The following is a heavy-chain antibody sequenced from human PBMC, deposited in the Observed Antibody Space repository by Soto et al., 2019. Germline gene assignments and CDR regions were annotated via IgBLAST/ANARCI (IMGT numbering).Heavy chain of an antibody. Sequence: QVQLQQWGAGLLKPSETLSLTCAVYGGSFSGYYWSWIRQPPGKGLEWIGEINHSGSTNYNPSLKSRVTISVDTSTHQFSLKLSSVTAADTAVYYCASPTLGEEGSDYWGQGTLVTVSS. CDR3: ASPTLGEEGSDY. D-gene: IGHD4-17*01. J-gene: IGHJ4*02. CDR1: GGSFSGYY. CDR2: INHSGST. V-gene: IGHV4-34*01.